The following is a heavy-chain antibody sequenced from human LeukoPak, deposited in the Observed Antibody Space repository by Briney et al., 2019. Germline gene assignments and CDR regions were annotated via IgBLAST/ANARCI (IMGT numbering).Heavy chain of an antibody. V-gene: IGHV2-5*02. J-gene: IGHJ6*04. CDR3: AHSAMVREMDYGMDV. Sequence: SGPTLVKPTQTLTLTCTFSGFSLSSSGVGVNWIRQPPGQALEWLALIYRDDDKRYSPSLSSRLTITKDTSKNQVVLTMTNMDPVDTATYYCAHSAMVREMDYGMDVWGKGTTVTVSS. CDR1: GFSLSSSGVG. D-gene: IGHD3-10*01. CDR2: IYRDDDK.